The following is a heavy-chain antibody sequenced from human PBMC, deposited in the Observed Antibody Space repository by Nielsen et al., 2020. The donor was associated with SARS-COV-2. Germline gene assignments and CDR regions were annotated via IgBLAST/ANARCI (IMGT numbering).Heavy chain of an antibody. CDR1: GFTFRNYG. CDR3: VTGGQWLVRHPYGMEV. J-gene: IGHJ6*02. CDR2: ISCDGSDK. D-gene: IGHD6-19*01. V-gene: IGHV3-30*03. Sequence: GESLKISCAAAGFTFRNYGMHWVRQAPGKGLEWVAVISCDGSDKYYADSVKGRFTISRDNSKNTLYLHMNSLRAEDTAVYYCVTGGQWLVRHPYGMEVWGQGTTVTVSS.